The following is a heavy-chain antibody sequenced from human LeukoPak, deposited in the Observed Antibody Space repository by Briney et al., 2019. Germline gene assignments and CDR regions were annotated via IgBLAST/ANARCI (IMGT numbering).Heavy chain of an antibody. V-gene: IGHV3-9*01. Sequence: PGGSLRLSCAASGFTFDDYAMHWVRQAPGKGLEWVSGISWNSGSIGYADSVKGRFTISRDNAKNSLYLQMNSLRAEDTAVYYCARDVTLLFDYWGQGTLVTVSS. D-gene: IGHD2-21*02. CDR1: GFTFDDYA. CDR2: ISWNSGSI. J-gene: IGHJ4*02. CDR3: ARDVTLLFDY.